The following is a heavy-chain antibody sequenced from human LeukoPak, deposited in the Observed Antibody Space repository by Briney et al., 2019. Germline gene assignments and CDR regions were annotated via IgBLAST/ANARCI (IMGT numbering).Heavy chain of an antibody. D-gene: IGHD6-13*01. Sequence: SETLSLTCTVSGDSIISYYWSWIRQPAGKGLEWIGRIHTSRSTNYNPSLKSRVTMSVDTSKNQFSLKLSSVTAADTAMYYCARVSIAAAGGWFDPWGQGTLVTVSS. CDR3: ARVSIAAAGGWFDP. V-gene: IGHV4-4*07. CDR2: IHTSRST. CDR1: GDSIISYY. J-gene: IGHJ5*02.